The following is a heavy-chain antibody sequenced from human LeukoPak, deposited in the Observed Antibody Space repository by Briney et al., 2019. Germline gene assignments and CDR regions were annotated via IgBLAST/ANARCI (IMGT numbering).Heavy chain of an antibody. CDR1: RFTFSNYA. CDR2: ISGSGDSA. CDR3: AKDFRIGYSAHFDY. J-gene: IGHJ4*02. D-gene: IGHD2-21*01. Sequence: PGGSLRLSCAASRFTFSNYAMSWVRQAPGKGLEWVSAISGSGDSAYYADSVKGRFTISRDNSKNTLYLQMDSLRGEDTAVYYCAKDFRIGYSAHFDYWGQGALVTVSS. V-gene: IGHV3-23*01.